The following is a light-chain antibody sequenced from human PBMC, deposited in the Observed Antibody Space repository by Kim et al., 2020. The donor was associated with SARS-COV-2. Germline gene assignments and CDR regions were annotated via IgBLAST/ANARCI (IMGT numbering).Light chain of an antibody. Sequence: QKITIYYSGNSSNIGKNCVTWYQLLPETAPKVLIDDNNKRPSGIPDRFSGSKAGTSATLGITELQTGDEADYYCGTWDSSLSAAVFGGGTQLTV. CDR3: GTWDSSLSAAV. V-gene: IGLV1-51*01. J-gene: IGLJ7*01. CDR1: SSNIGKNC. CDR2: DNN.